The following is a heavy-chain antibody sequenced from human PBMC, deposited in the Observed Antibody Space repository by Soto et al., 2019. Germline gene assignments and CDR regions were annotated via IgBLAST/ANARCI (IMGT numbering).Heavy chain of an antibody. J-gene: IGHJ4*02. CDR2: IYDSGSP. CDR1: GGSISVYY. Sequence: SETLSLTCTISGGSISVYYWSGIRQPPGQALEWIGYIYDSGSPYYNPSLRSRVIISADTSKNQISLKLTSATAADTAVYYCARGVGSSPPRYWGRGTLVAVS. V-gene: IGHV4-59*01. D-gene: IGHD1-26*01. CDR3: ARGVGSSPPRY.